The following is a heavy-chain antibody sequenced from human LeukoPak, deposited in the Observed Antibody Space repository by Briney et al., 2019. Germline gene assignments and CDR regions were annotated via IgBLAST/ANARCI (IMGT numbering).Heavy chain of an antibody. CDR3: AKDGRSRPYGMDV. J-gene: IGHJ6*02. D-gene: IGHD2-15*01. V-gene: IGHV3-9*01. Sequence: SLTLSCAASGFTFYDYAMHWVRHPPGKALEWVSGISWNSGSIGYADSVKGRFTISRDNAKNSLYLQMNSLRAEDTALYYCAKDGRSRPYGMDVWGQGTTVTVSS. CDR2: ISWNSGSI. CDR1: GFTFYDYA.